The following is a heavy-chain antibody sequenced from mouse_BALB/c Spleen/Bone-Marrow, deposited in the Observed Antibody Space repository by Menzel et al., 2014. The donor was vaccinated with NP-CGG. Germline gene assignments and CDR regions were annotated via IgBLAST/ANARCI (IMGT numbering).Heavy chain of an antibody. V-gene: IGHV14-3*02. J-gene: IGHJ3*01. Sequence: EVQLQQSGAELVKPGASVKLSCTASGFNIKDTYMHWVKQRPEQGLEWIGRIDPANGNTKYDPKFQGKATITADTSSNTAYLQLSSLTSEDTAVYCGASYYYGSSLFAYWGQGTLVTVSA. CDR3: ASYYYGSSLFAY. CDR2: IDPANGNT. CDR1: GFNIKDTY. D-gene: IGHD1-1*01.